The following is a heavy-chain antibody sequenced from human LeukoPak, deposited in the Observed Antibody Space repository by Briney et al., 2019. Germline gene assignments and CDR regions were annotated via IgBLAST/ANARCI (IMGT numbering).Heavy chain of an antibody. CDR2: IRYDGSNK. CDR3: AKDYAYYYDSSGYYY. Sequence: PGGSLRLSCAASGFTFSSYAMHWVRQAPGKGLEWVAFIRYDGSNKYYADSVKGRFTISRDNSKNTLYLQMNSLRAEDTAVYYCAKDYAYYYDSSGYYYWGQGTLVTVSS. CDR1: GFTFSSYA. V-gene: IGHV3-30*02. J-gene: IGHJ4*02. D-gene: IGHD3-22*01.